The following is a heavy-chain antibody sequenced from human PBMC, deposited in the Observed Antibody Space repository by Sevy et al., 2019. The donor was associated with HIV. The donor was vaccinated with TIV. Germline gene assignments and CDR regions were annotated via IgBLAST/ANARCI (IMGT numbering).Heavy chain of an antibody. CDR3: ARDRGYCSGGSCYIQQ. CDR1: GYTFTSNG. J-gene: IGHJ1*01. D-gene: IGHD2-15*01. Sequence: ASVKVSCRASGYTFTSNGIAWVRQAPGQGLEWMGWINTNNGNANYAQKYQGRLTMTTDTSTSTGYMELRSLRSDDTAMYYCARDRGYCSGGSCYIQQWGQGTLVTVSS. CDR2: INTNNGNA. V-gene: IGHV1-18*01.